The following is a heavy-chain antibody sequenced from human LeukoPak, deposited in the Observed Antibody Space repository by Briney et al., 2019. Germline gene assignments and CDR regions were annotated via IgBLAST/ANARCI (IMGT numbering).Heavy chain of an antibody. Sequence: GGSLRLSCVGSGFTFSNAWMTWVRQAPGKGLEWVARIKSKPDGETIDYAAPVKGRFTISRDDSKNTVYLQMNSPNSEDTAVYYCTTGTMVRGGPGFDYWGQGTLVIVSS. CDR1: GFTFSNAW. CDR2: IKSKPDGETI. CDR3: TTGTMVRGGPGFDY. J-gene: IGHJ4*02. D-gene: IGHD3-10*01. V-gene: IGHV3-15*01.